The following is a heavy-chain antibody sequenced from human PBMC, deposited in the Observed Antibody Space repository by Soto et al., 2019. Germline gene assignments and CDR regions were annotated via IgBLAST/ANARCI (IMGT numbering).Heavy chain of an antibody. CDR1: GFTFSTYA. J-gene: IGHJ4*02. CDR3: AKKPGGRSGWYWGGHDS. Sequence: DVQLLESGGNLVQPGGSLRLSCAASGFTFSTYAMSWVRQPPGKGLEFVSSIGGNGGTYYSDSVKGRFTISRDNSKNTRYLEMNSRRAEDPAVYFCAKKPGGRSGWYWGGHDSWGQGTLVTVSS. D-gene: IGHD6-19*01. CDR2: IGGNGGT. V-gene: IGHV3-23*01.